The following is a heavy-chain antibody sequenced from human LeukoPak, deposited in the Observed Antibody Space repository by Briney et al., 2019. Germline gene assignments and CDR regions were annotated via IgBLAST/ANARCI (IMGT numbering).Heavy chain of an antibody. CDR3: AQSGGPGTYHQLRYNWFDP. J-gene: IGHJ5*02. CDR1: GFTLSDYH. Sequence: GGSLRLSCAASGFTLSDYHMNWVRQAPGKGLEWLSSITTISHYIYYAGAVRGRFTISRDNAKNSLYLQMNSLRGEDTAVYYCAQSGGPGTYHQLRYNWFDPWGQGTLVTVSS. D-gene: IGHD3-10*01. V-gene: IGHV3-21*01. CDR2: ITTISHYI.